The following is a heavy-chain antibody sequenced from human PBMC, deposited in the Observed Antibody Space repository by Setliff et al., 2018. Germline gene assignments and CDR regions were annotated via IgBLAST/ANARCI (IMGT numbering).Heavy chain of an antibody. CDR3: ARDSGYYYDSSGRNWFDP. Sequence: ASVKVSCKASGYTFTSYYMHWVRQAPGQGLEWMGIINPSGGSTSYAQKFQGRVTMTRDTSISTAYMELSRLRSDDTAVYYCARDSGYYYDSSGRNWFDPWGQGTLVTVSS. CDR1: GYTFTSYY. V-gene: IGHV1-46*01. CDR2: INPSGGST. D-gene: IGHD3-22*01. J-gene: IGHJ5*02.